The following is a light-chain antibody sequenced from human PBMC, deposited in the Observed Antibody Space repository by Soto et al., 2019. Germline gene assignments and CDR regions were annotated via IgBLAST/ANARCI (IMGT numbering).Light chain of an antibody. CDR2: KAS. V-gene: IGKV1-5*03. CDR3: QQYNSYQYT. Sequence: DIQMTQSPSTLSASVGDRVTILCRASKRFSSWLAWYQQKPGKAPKLLIYKASSLEGGIPSRFSGSGSETEFTLTISSLQPEDFATYYCQQYNSYQYTFGQGTKLEIK. J-gene: IGKJ2*01. CDR1: KRFSSW.